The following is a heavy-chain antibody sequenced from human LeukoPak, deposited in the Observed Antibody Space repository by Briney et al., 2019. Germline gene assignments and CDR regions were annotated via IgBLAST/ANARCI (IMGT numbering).Heavy chain of an antibody. CDR1: GFTFSSYA. D-gene: IGHD6-19*01. J-gene: IGHJ4*02. CDR2: ISYDGSNK. V-gene: IGHV3-30-3*01. CDR3: ARDGDGSGCPDY. Sequence: GGSLRLSCAASGFTFSSYAMHWVRQAPGKGLEWVAVISYDGSNKYYADSVKGRFTISRDNSKNTLYLQMNSLRAEDTAVYYCARDGDGSGCPDYWGQGTLVTVSS.